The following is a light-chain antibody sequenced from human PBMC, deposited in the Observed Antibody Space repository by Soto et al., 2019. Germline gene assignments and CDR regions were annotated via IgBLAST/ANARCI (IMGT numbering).Light chain of an antibody. CDR2: DVS. CDR3: SSYTDRKNLV. Sequence: QSVLTQSPSASGSPGQSVTISCTGTSSDIGGYNSVSWYQQHPGKAPKVMIYDVSKRPSGVPDRFSGSKSGNTASLTVSALQAEDEADYYCSSYTDRKNLVLGTGTNVTVL. CDR1: SSDIGGYNS. J-gene: IGLJ1*01. V-gene: IGLV2-8*01.